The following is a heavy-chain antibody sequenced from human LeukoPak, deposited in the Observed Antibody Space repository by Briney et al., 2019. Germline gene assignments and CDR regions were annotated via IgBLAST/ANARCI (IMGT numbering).Heavy chain of an antibody. D-gene: IGHD1-26*01. J-gene: IGHJ4*02. V-gene: IGHV3-23*01. Sequence: SGGSLRLSCAASGFSFSSYAMTWARQIPGQGLEWVSSISGLGDRTYYADSVKGRFTISRDNSKNTLYLQMNSLRVEDTAVYYCAKWREGGVDYSEYWGQGTLVTVSS. CDR3: AKWREGGVDYSEY. CDR2: ISGLGDRT. CDR1: GFSFSSYA.